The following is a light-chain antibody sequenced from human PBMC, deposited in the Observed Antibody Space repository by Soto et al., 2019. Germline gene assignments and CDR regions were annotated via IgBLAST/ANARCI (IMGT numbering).Light chain of an antibody. J-gene: IGLJ3*02. Sequence: QSALTQPPSASGSPGQSVTISCTGASGGVGYYNYVSWYQQYAGKGPKLILYEVSKRPSGVPGRFSGSKSGDTASLTISGLQAADEADYYCSAYTGSNKLEFGGGTKLTVL. CDR2: EVS. CDR1: SGGVGYYNY. CDR3: SAYTGSNKLE. V-gene: IGLV2-8*01.